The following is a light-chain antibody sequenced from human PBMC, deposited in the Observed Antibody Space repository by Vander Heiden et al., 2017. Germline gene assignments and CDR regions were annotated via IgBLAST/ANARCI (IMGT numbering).Light chain of an antibody. V-gene: IGLV6-57*01. J-gene: IGLJ3*02. Sequence: NFILTQPHSVSESPENTVTLSCTRTGGSIASNYVQWYQQRPGSSPTTVIYEDNQRPSGVPDRFSGSVDSSSNSASLTISGLKPEDEADYYCQSFDDSSLWVFGGGTKLTVL. CDR2: EDN. CDR1: GGSIASNY. CDR3: QSFDDSSLWV.